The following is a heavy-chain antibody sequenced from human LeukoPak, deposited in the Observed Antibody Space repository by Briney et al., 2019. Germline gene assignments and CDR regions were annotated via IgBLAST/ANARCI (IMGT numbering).Heavy chain of an antibody. V-gene: IGHV3-11*06. CDR3: ARSGYDILTGYYNY. CDR1: GFTFSDYY. J-gene: IGHJ4*02. CDR2: ISSSSSYT. Sequence: GGSLRLSCAASGFTFSDYYMSWIRQAPGKGLEWVSYISSSSSYTNYADSVKGRFTISRDNAKNSLYLQMNSLRAEDTAVYYWARSGYDILTGYYNYWGQGTLVTVSS. D-gene: IGHD3-9*01.